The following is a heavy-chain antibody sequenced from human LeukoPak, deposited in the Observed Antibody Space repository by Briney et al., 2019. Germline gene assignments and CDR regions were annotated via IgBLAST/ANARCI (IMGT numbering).Heavy chain of an antibody. V-gene: IGHV3-23*01. CDR1: GFTFSSYA. J-gene: IGHJ3*01. D-gene: IGHD4-17*01. CDR2: ISGSGGST. CDR3: AKGNSWDFGDYG. Sequence: GGSLRLSCAASGFTFSSYAMSWVGQAPGKGLEWVSTISGSGGSTYYADSVKGRFTISRDNSKNTLYLQMNSLRAEDTAVYYCAKGNSWDFGDYGWGQGTMVTVSS.